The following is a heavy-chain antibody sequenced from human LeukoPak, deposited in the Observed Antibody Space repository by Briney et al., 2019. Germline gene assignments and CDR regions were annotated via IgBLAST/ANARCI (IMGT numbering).Heavy chain of an antibody. CDR2: IYYSGST. CDR1: GGSISSSSYY. CDR3: ARSRIAAAGTNDAFDI. J-gene: IGHJ3*02. Sequence: SETLSLTCTVSGGSISSSSYYWGWIRQPPGKGLEWIGSIYYSGSTYYNPSLKSRVTISVDTSKNQFSLKLSSVTAADTAVYYCARSRIAAAGTNDAFDIWGQGTMVTVSS. D-gene: IGHD6-13*01. V-gene: IGHV4-39*07.